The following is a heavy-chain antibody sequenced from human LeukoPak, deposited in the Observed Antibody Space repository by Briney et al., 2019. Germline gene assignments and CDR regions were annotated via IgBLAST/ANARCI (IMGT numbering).Heavy chain of an antibody. CDR2: INPNSGGT. CDR1: GYTFTGYY. J-gene: IGHJ4*02. CDR3: ARDSGRTSGWYYDY. Sequence: ALVKVSCKASGYTFTGYYMHWVRQAPGQGLEWMGWINPNSGGTNYAQKFQGWVTMTRDTSISTAYMELSRLRSDDTAVYYCARDSGRTSGWYYDYWGQGTLVTVSS. D-gene: IGHD6-19*01. V-gene: IGHV1-2*04.